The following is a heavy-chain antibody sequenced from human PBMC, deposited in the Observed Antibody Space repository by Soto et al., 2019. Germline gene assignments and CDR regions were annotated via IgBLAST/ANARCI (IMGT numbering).Heavy chain of an antibody. D-gene: IGHD6-19*01. CDR2: IYSGGNT. CDR3: ARGHTSGWYYFDY. CDR1: GFTVSSND. V-gene: IGHV3-66*01. Sequence: EVQLVESGGGLVQPGGSLTLSCAASGFTVSSNDMSWVRQAPGKGLEWVSLIYSGGNTYYADSVKGRFTISRDNSKNTLYLQMNSLRAEDTAVYYWARGHTSGWYYFDYWGQGTLVTVSS. J-gene: IGHJ4*02.